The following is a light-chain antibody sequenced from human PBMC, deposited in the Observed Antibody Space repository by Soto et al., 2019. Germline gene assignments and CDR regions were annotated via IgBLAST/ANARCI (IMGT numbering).Light chain of an antibody. V-gene: IGKV3-15*01. J-gene: IGKJ5*01. CDR2: SAS. CDR1: QSVANS. CDR3: QQRNVWPPIT. Sequence: EIVMTQSPDTLSVPPVERATLSCMASQSVANSIAWYQQKPGQAPRLLIYSASTRATGIPARFSGSGSGTGFTLTINSLEPEDFAVYYCQQRNVWPPITFGQGTRLEIK.